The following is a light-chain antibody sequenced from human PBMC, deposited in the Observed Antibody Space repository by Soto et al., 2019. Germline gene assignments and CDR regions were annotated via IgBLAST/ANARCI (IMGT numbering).Light chain of an antibody. Sequence: ESEFKQYQGPLSLSPGESATLCCRASQSVSNNYLAWYQQKPGQAPRLLIYGASNRATGIPDRFSGSGSGTDFTLTISRLEPEDFAVYYCQQSGRSGTSGQRTKVDIK. CDR1: QSVSNNY. CDR3: QQSGRSGT. CDR2: GAS. J-gene: IGKJ1*01. V-gene: IGKV3-20*01.